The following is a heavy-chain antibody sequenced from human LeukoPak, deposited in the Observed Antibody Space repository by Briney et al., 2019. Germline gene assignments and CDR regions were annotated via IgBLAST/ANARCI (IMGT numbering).Heavy chain of an antibody. D-gene: IGHD5-12*01. CDR2: INPSGGST. Sequence: ASVKVSCKASGYTFTSYYMHWVRQAPGQGLEWMGIINPSGGSTSYAQKFQGRVTMTRDTSTSTVYMELSSLRSEDTAVYYCARVFLNTGYDYFYYYYMDVWGKGTTVTVSS. V-gene: IGHV1-46*01. J-gene: IGHJ6*03. CDR1: GYTFTSYY. CDR3: ARVFLNTGYDYFYYYYMDV.